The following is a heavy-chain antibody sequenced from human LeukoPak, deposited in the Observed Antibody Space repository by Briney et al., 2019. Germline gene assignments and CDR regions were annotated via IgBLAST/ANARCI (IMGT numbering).Heavy chain of an antibody. D-gene: IGHD6-13*01. V-gene: IGHV1-46*01. CDR3: AKDIAAGSSWFDP. CDR2: INPSGGST. CDR1: GYTFTSYY. Sequence: GASVKVSCKASGYTFTSYYMHWVRQAPGQGLEWMGIINPSGGSTSYAQKFQGRVTMTRDMSTSTVYMELSSLRSEDTAVYYCAKDIAAGSSWFDPWGQGTLVTVSS. J-gene: IGHJ5*02.